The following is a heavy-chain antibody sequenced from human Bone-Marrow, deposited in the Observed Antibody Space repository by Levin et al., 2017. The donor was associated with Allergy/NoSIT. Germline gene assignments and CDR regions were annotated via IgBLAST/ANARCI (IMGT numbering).Heavy chain of an antibody. D-gene: IGHD1-26*01. CDR1: GYTFTSYG. V-gene: IGHV1-18*01. J-gene: IGHJ1*01. CDR3: ARASYIWKWELRPNSAEYFQH. CDR2: ISAYNGNT. Sequence: GASVKVSCKASGYTFTSYGISWVRQAPGQGLEWMGWISAYNGNTNYAQKLQGRVTMTTDTSTSTAYMELRSLRSDDTAVYYCARASYIWKWELRPNSAEYFQHWGQGTLVTVSS.